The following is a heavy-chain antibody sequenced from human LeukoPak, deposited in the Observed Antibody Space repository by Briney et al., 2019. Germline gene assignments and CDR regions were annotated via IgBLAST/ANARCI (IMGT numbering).Heavy chain of an antibody. CDR1: GFTFDDYA. CDR3: AKGPNYDILTGYWDY. D-gene: IGHD3-9*01. Sequence: GGSLRLSCAASGFTFDDYAMHWVRQAPGKGLEWVSGISWNSGSIGYADSVKGRFTISRDNAKNSLYLQMNSLRAEDTAVYYCAKGPNYDILTGYWDYWGQGTLVTVSS. J-gene: IGHJ4*02. V-gene: IGHV3-9*01. CDR2: ISWNSGSI.